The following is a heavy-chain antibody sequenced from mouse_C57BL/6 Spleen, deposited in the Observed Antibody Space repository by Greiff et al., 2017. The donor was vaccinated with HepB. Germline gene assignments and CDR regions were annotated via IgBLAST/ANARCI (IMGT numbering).Heavy chain of an antibody. V-gene: IGHV3-6*01. D-gene: IGHD2-1*01. CDR1: GYSITSGYY. Sequence: EVKLVESGPGLVKPSQSLSLTCSVTGYSITSGYYWNWIRQFPGNKLEWMGYISYDGSNNYNPSLKNRISITRDTSKNQFFLKLNSVTTEDTATYYCARDAYGNYGWFAYWGQGTLVTVSA. CDR2: ISYDGSN. J-gene: IGHJ3*01. CDR3: ARDAYGNYGWFAY.